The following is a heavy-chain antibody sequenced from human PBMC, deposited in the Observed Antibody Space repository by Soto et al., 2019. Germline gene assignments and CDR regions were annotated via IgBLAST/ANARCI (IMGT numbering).Heavy chain of an antibody. CDR2: ISGSGGST. J-gene: IGHJ4*02. Sequence: GGSLRLSCAASGFTFSSYAMSWVRQAPGKGLEWVSAISGSGGSTYCADSVKGRFTISRDNSKNTLYLQMDSLRAEDTAVHYCAKSPYYGSGSGKGEMGYWGQGTLVTVSS. D-gene: IGHD3-10*01. V-gene: IGHV3-23*01. CDR1: GFTFSSYA. CDR3: AKSPYYGSGSGKGEMGY.